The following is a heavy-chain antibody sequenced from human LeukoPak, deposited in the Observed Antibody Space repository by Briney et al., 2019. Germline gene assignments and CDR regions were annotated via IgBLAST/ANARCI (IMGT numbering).Heavy chain of an antibody. CDR3: ASPGYSTAWYIND. CDR2: ISAYNGNT. V-gene: IGHV1-18*01. J-gene: IGHJ4*02. D-gene: IGHD6-19*01. CDR1: VYTFTIYG. Sequence: SVSLSYKASVYTFTIYGISWVRQAPGQGLECMGWISAYNGNTKYAQKLQGRVTMTTATCTGTAYMELRSLRSDETAVYSCASPGYSTAWYINDWGQGTLVTVSS.